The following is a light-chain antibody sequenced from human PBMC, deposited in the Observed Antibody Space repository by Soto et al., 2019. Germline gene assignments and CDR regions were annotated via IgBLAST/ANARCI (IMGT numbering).Light chain of an antibody. V-gene: IGKV3-20*01. J-gene: IGKJ1*01. Sequence: EIVLTQSPGTLSWSPGERSTVSCSASQSLSSSQLAWYQQKPGQAPRLLIHDASSRATGISDRFTGSGSGTDFTLTITTLEPEDFAVYYCQQYCSSPRTFGLGTKV. CDR3: QQYCSSPRT. CDR2: DAS. CDR1: QSLSSSQ.